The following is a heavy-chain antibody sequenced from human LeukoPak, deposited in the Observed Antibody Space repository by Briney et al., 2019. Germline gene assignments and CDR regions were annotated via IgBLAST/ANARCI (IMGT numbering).Heavy chain of an antibody. CDR2: INPNSGGT. J-gene: IGHJ4*02. D-gene: IGHD3-10*01. CDR1: GYTFTGYY. CDR3: ARGSFDYGSGSYYFRRYFDY. V-gene: IGHV1-2*02. Sequence: ASVKVSCKASGYTFTGYYMHWVRQAPGQGLEWMGWINPNSGGTNYAQKFQGRVTMTGDTSISTAYMELSRLRSDDTAVYYCARGSFDYGSGSYYFRRYFDYWGQGTLVTVSS.